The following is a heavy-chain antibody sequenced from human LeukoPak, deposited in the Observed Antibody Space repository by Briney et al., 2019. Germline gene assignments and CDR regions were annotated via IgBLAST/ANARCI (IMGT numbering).Heavy chain of an antibody. J-gene: IGHJ4*02. CDR2: INPNSGGT. CDR1: GYTFTGYY. Sequence: ASVKVSCKASGYTFTGYYMHWVRQAPGQGLEWMGWINPNSGGTNYAQKFQGRVTMTRDTSISTAYMELSSLRSEDTAVYYCARDQGGVVVPAALDYWGQGTLVTVSS. CDR3: ARDQGGVVVPAALDY. V-gene: IGHV1-2*02. D-gene: IGHD2-2*01.